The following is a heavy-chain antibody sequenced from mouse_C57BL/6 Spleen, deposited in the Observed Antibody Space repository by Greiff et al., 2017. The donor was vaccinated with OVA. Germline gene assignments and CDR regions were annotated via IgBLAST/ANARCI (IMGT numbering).Heavy chain of an antibody. V-gene: IGHV10-1*01. J-gene: IGHJ3*01. Sequence: EVNVVESGGGLVQPKGSLKLSCAASGFSFNTYAMNWVRQAPGKGLEWVARIRSKSNNYATYYADSVKDRFTISRDDSESMLYLQMNNLKTEDTAMYYCVRLGFAYWGQGTLVTVSA. CDR2: IRSKSNNYAT. CDR1: GFSFNTYA. CDR3: VRLGFAY.